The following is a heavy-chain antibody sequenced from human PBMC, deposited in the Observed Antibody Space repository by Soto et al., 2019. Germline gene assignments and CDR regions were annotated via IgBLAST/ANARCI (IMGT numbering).Heavy chain of an antibody. CDR1: GGSISSGGYS. D-gene: IGHD6-13*01. CDR2: IYHSGST. V-gene: IGHV4-30-2*01. J-gene: IGHJ5*02. Sequence: QLQLQESGSGLVKPSQTLSLTCAVSGGSISSGGYSWSWIRQPPGKGLEWIGYIYHSGSTYYNPSLKSRVTISVDRSKNQFSLKLSSVTAADTAVYYCARSPTRSAAGILRARGRGEFWFDPWGQGTLVTVSS. CDR3: ARSPTRSAAGILRARGRGEFWFDP.